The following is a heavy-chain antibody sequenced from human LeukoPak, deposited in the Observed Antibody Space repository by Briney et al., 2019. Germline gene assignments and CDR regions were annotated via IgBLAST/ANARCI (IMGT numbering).Heavy chain of an antibody. CDR2: ISGSGGST. CDR3: ASRNDYGDYNYMDV. Sequence: GESLRLSCAASGFTFSSYGMSWVRQAPGKGLEWVSAISGSGGSTSYADSVKGRFTISRDNAKNTLYLQMNSLRAEDTAVYYCASRNDYGDYNYMDVWGKGTTVTVSS. D-gene: IGHD4-17*01. J-gene: IGHJ6*03. CDR1: GFTFSSYG. V-gene: IGHV3-23*01.